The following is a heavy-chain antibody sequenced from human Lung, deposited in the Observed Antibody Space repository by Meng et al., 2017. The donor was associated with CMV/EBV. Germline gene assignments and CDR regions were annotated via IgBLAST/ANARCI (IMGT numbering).Heavy chain of an antibody. V-gene: IGHV3-30*14. CDR2: VSYDGSQK. Sequence: SCAASGFSFNHFAMHWVRQGPGKGLEWVAIVSYDGSQKYYADSVKGRFTISRDNSKNTVYLQMNSLRAEDTATFYCVRSYNNNWQTFDYWGQGTLVTVS. J-gene: IGHJ4*02. D-gene: IGHD1-14*01. CDR1: GFSFNHFA. CDR3: VRSYNNNWQTFDY.